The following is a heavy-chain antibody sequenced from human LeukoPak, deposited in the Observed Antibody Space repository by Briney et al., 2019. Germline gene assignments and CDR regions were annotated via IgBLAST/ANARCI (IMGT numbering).Heavy chain of an antibody. V-gene: IGHV3-23*01. CDR1: GFTFSSYA. J-gene: IGHJ2*01. Sequence: GGSLRLSCAASGFTFSSYAMTLVRQAPGKGLKWVSSISGSGGSTYYADSVKGRFTISRDNSKNTLYLQMNSLRAEDTAVYYRAKDPGNNNKSYWYVGIWGRGTLVSVSS. D-gene: IGHD1/OR15-1a*01. CDR3: AKDPGNNNKSYWYVGI. CDR2: ISGSGGST.